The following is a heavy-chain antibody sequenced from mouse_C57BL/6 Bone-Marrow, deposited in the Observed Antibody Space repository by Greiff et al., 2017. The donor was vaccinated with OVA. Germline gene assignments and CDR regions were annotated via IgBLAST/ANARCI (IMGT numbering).Heavy chain of an antibody. D-gene: IGHD2-1*01. Sequence: VKLQESGPGLVKPSQSLSLTCSVTGYSITSGYYWNWIRQFPGNKLEWMGYISYDGSNNYNPSLKNRISITRDTSKNQFFLKLNSVTTEDTATYYCARDYSFAYWGQGTLVTVSA. CDR2: ISYDGSN. CDR1: GYSITSGYY. V-gene: IGHV3-6*01. J-gene: IGHJ3*01. CDR3: ARDYSFAY.